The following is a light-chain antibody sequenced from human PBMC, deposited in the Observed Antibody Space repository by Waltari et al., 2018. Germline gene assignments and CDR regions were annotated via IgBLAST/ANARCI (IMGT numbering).Light chain of an antibody. CDR2: SAY. V-gene: IGKV1-39*01. CDR1: QSIISY. J-gene: IGKJ5*01. Sequence: DIHMIQSPSSLSASVGVRVTITCRASQSIISYFNWYQQKPAKAPKLLIFSAYSLQSGVPARFSGSGSGTDFTLTISSLQPEDFSTYYCQQSYSTPFTFGQGTRLEIK. CDR3: QQSYSTPFT.